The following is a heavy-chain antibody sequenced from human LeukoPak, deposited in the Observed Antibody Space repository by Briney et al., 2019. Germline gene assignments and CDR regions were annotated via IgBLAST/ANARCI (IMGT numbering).Heavy chain of an antibody. CDR1: GGSISPYY. Sequence: SETLSLTCTVSGGSISPYYWSWIRQPPGEGLEWIGYTHYSGRTDYNPSLNSRVTITVDTSKNQFSLNLTSVTAADTAVYYCARDSSGYDSGWYFDLWGRGTLVTVSS. CDR2: THYSGRT. J-gene: IGHJ2*01. D-gene: IGHD5-12*01. CDR3: ARDSSGYDSGWYFDL. V-gene: IGHV4-59*01.